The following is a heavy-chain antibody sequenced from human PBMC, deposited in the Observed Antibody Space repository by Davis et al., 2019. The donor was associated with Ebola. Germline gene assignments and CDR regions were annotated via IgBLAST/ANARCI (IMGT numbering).Heavy chain of an antibody. J-gene: IGHJ6*04. CDR1: GFTFSSYA. D-gene: IGHD2-2*01. CDR3: ARVEYCSSTSCFYYYYYGMDV. V-gene: IGHV3-30*04. Sequence: GESLKISCAASGFTFSSYAMHWVRQAPGKGLEWVAVIWYDGSNKYYADSVKGRFTISRDNSKNTLYLQMNSLRAEDTAVYYCARVEYCSSTSCFYYYYYGMDVWGKGTTVTVSS. CDR2: IWYDGSNK.